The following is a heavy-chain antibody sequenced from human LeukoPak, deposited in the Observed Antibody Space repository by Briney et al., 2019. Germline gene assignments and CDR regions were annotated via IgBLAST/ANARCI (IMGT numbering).Heavy chain of an antibody. J-gene: IGHJ4*02. CDR1: GGSFSGYY. Sequence: PSETLSLTCAVYGGSFSGYYWSWIRQPPGKGLEWIGEINHSGSTNYNPSLKSRVTISVDTSKNQFSLKLSSVTAADTAVYYCARGSNDYGVDYWGQGTLVTVSS. CDR3: ARGSNDYGVDY. V-gene: IGHV4-34*01. D-gene: IGHD4-17*01. CDR2: INHSGST.